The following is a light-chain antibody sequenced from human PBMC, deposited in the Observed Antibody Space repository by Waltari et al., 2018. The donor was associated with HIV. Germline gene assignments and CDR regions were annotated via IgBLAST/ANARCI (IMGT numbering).Light chain of an antibody. CDR3: LQDDSFPLT. V-gene: IGKV1-6*01. Sequence: IQVTQSQPSLSASVGDRVTITCRASQNIRRDLGWYQQKPGKAPKLLIYAASTLQTGVSSRFRGGGSGTEFTLTINGLQSEDSATYYCLQDDSFPLTFGPGTKVDLK. CDR1: QNIRRD. CDR2: AAS. J-gene: IGKJ3*01.